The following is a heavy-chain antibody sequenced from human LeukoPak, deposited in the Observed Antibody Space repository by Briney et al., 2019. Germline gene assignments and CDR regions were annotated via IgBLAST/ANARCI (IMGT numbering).Heavy chain of an antibody. CDR3: AFNNNFKY. V-gene: IGHV3-7*01. D-gene: IGHD1/OR15-1a*01. Sequence: GGSLRLSCTASGLSFSGQWMNWVRQSPGQGLEWVASKKYDGSEKYYVDSVKGRFTISREDAKNSLSLQMDSVRPEDTAVYYCAFNNNFKYWGQGTLVIVSS. CDR1: GLSFSGQW. CDR2: KKYDGSEK. J-gene: IGHJ4*02.